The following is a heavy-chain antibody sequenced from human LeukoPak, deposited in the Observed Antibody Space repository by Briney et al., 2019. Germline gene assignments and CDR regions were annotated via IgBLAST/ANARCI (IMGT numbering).Heavy chain of an antibody. D-gene: IGHD6-19*01. Sequence: GGSLRLSCAASGFTFSSYAMHWVRRAPGKGLEWVAVISYDGSNKYYADSVKGRFTISRDNSKNTLYLQMNSLRAEDTAVYYCARDGRSSGWYQGFDYWGQGTLVTVSS. J-gene: IGHJ4*02. CDR1: GFTFSSYA. V-gene: IGHV3-30-3*01. CDR2: ISYDGSNK. CDR3: ARDGRSSGWYQGFDY.